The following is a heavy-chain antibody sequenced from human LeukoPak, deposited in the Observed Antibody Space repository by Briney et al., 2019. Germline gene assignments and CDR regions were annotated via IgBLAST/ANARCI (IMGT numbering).Heavy chain of an antibody. J-gene: IGHJ6*03. CDR2: IYYSGST. V-gene: IGHV4-61*01. Sequence: SETLSLTCTVSGGSISSSSYYWSWIRQPPGKGLEWIGYIYYSGSTNYNPSLKSRVTISVDTSKNQFSLKLSSVTAADTAVYYCARQDDFWSGSTDPYYYYYMDVWGKGTTVTVSS. CDR3: ARQDDFWSGSTDPYYYYYMDV. CDR1: GGSISSSSYY. D-gene: IGHD3-3*01.